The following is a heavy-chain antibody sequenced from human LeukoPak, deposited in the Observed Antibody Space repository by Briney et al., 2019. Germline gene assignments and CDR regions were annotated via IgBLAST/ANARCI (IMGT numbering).Heavy chain of an antibody. CDR2: ISAYNGNT. J-gene: IGHJ4*02. D-gene: IGHD3-9*01. CDR1: GYTFTSYG. CDR3: ARAFNYDILTGYYPY. V-gene: IGHV1-18*04. Sequence: ASVKVSFRASGYTFTSYGISWVRQAPGQGLEWMGWISAYNGNTNYAQKLQDRVTMTTDTSTRTAYMELRSLRSDDTAVYYCARAFNYDILTGYYPYWGQGTLVTVSS.